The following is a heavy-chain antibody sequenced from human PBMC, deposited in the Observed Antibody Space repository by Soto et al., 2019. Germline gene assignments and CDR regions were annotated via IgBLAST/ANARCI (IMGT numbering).Heavy chain of an antibody. J-gene: IGHJ4*02. CDR2: IKSDGTST. D-gene: IGHD2-21*01. CDR1: GFTFSSHW. V-gene: IGHV3-74*01. Sequence: EVQLVESGGDLVQPGGSLRLSCAASGFTFSSHWMHWVRQAPGKGLVWVSRIKSDGTSTSYADSVKGRFTISGDNAKNTLYLQMNSLRAEDTAVYYCARDRADPIGDYHPLFDSWGQGTLVTVSS. CDR3: ARDRADPIGDYHPLFDS.